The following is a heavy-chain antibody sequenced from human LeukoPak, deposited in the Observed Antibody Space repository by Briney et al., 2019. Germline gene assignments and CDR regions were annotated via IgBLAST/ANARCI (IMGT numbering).Heavy chain of an antibody. J-gene: IGHJ2*01. D-gene: IGHD3-10*01. Sequence: SSETLSLTCTVSGRSISSYYWSWIRQPPGKGLEWIGYIYYSGSTNYNPSLKSRVTISVDTSQNQFSLKLSSVTAADTAVYYCARRPYGSGTVGYFDLWGRGTLVTVSS. CDR3: ARRPYGSGTVGYFDL. V-gene: IGHV4-59*08. CDR1: GRSISSYY. CDR2: IYYSGST.